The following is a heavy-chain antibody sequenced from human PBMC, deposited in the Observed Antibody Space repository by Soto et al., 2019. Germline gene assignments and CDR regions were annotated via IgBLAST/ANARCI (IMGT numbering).Heavy chain of an antibody. J-gene: IGHJ4*02. CDR3: ATQGFCTNGVCYDFDN. D-gene: IGHD2-8*01. CDR2: INPSGGST. V-gene: IGHV1-46*03. Sequence: QVQLVQSGAEVKKPGASVKVSCKASGYTFTSYYMHWVRQAPGQGLEWMGIINPSGGSTSYAQKFQGRVIMTRDTSSSTVYMELSSLRSGDTAVYYCATQGFCTNGVCYDFDNWGQGTLVTVSS. CDR1: GYTFTSYY.